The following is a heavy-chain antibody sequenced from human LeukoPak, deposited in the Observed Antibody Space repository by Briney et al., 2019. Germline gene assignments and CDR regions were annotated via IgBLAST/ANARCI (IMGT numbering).Heavy chain of an antibody. V-gene: IGHV1-24*01. CDR1: GYSLSDLS. CDR2: FNPEHTVT. Sequence: ASVRVSCKVSGYSLSDLSLQWVRQAPGQGLEWMGGFNPEHTVTIYSQKFQGRVTLTEDTSTDTAHMELSSLRSEDTAMYFCAQQKAGYSGSPSWFDPWGQGTLVTVSS. CDR3: AQQKAGYSGSPSWFDP. D-gene: IGHD5-12*01. J-gene: IGHJ5*02.